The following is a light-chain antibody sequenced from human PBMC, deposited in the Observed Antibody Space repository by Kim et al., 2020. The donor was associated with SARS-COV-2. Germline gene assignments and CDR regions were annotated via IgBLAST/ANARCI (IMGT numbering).Light chain of an antibody. J-gene: IGLJ3*02. Sequence: QRVTISCTVSSSNIGAGYDVHWYQQLPGTAPKLLIYGNSNRPSGVPDRFSGSKSGTSASLAITGLQAEDEADYYCQSYDSSLSVWVFGGGTQLTVL. CDR2: GNS. CDR1: SSNIGAGYD. CDR3: QSYDSSLSVWV. V-gene: IGLV1-40*01.